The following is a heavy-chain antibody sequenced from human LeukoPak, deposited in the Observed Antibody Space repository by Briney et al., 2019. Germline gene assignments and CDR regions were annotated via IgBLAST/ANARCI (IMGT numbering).Heavy chain of an antibody. V-gene: IGHV3-23*01. Sequence: GGSLRLSCAASGFTFTTYSMSWVRQAPGKGLEWVSAINNSGDSTYYADSVKGRSTISRDNTKNTLYLQMYSLRAEDTAVYYCARSTITMVRGVIKTTTTWYSYYYMDVWGKGTTVTVSS. CDR1: GFTFTTYS. J-gene: IGHJ6*03. CDR3: ARSTITMVRGVIKTTTTWYSYYYMDV. CDR2: INNSGDST. D-gene: IGHD3-10*01.